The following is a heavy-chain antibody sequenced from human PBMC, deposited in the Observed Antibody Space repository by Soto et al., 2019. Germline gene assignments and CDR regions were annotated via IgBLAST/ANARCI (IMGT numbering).Heavy chain of an antibody. J-gene: IGHJ6*02. Sequence: SETLSLTCTVSGGSISSYYWSWIRQPPGKGLEWIGYIYYSGSTNYNPSLKSRVTISVDTSKNQFSLKLSSVTAADTAVYYCARWATYYYGMAVWGQGTTVTVSS. CDR2: IYYSGST. CDR1: GGSISSYY. CDR3: ARWATYYYGMAV. V-gene: IGHV4-59*01.